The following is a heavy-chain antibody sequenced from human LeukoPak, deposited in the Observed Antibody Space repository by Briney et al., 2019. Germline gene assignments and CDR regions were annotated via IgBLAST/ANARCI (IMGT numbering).Heavy chain of an antibody. Sequence: GASVNVSCKTSGYTFTSYGISWVRQAPGQGLEWMGRISGYNGNTNHAQKFQGRVTMTTDTSTSTVYMELRSLRSDDTAVYYCARGQKGIWTAAGPDAFDIWGQGTMVTVSS. CDR1: GYTFTSYG. CDR2: ISGYNGNT. J-gene: IGHJ3*02. D-gene: IGHD6-13*01. V-gene: IGHV1-18*01. CDR3: ARGQKGIWTAAGPDAFDI.